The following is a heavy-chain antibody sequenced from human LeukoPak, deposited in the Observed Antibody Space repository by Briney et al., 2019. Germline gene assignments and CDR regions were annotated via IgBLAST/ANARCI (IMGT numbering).Heavy chain of an antibody. CDR1: GGSISNYY. V-gene: IGHV4-59*01. CDR2: IYYSGST. Sequence: PSETLSLTCTVAGGSISNYYWSWIRQPPGKGLEWIGYIYYSGSTSYNPSLKSRVTISVDTSKNQFSLKLSSVTAADTAVYYCARPPGPAAITFDYWGQGTLVTVSS. J-gene: IGHJ4*02. CDR3: ARPPGPAAITFDY. D-gene: IGHD2-2*02.